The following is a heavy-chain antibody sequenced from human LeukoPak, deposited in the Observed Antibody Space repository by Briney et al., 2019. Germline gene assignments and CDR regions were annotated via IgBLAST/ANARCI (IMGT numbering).Heavy chain of an antibody. D-gene: IGHD4-23*01. Sequence: ASVKVSCKTSGYTFADYYIHWVRQAPGQGLEWMAWINPNSGATNYAQKFQGRVTMTRDTSISTAYMELSGLRSDDTAVYYCARDGGLDYWGQGTLVTVSS. CDR3: ARDGGLDY. J-gene: IGHJ4*02. CDR1: GYTFADYY. CDR2: INPNSGAT. V-gene: IGHV1-2*02.